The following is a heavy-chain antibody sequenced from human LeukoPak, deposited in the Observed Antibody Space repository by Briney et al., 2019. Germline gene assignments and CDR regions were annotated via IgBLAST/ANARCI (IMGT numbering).Heavy chain of an antibody. CDR3: ANFVDTSMGGNDY. CDR1: GFTFSSLA. J-gene: IGHJ4*02. Sequence: GGSLRLSCAASGFTFSSLAMSWVRQAPGKGLEWVSAISSSSDHIYYADSVQGRFTISRDNSKNTLYLQMNSLRAEDTALYYCANFVDTSMGGNDYWGQGTLVTVSS. D-gene: IGHD5-18*01. V-gene: IGHV3-23*01. CDR2: ISSSSDHI.